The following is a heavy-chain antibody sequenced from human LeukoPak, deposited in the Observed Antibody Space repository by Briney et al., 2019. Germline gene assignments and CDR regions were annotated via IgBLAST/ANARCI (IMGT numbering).Heavy chain of an antibody. J-gene: IGHJ4*02. D-gene: IGHD6-19*01. Sequence: GGSLRLSCAASGFTFSTYAMHWVRQAPGKGLEYVSAISSNGGSTYYANSVKGRFTISRDNSKNTLFPQMGNLRAEDMAVYYCARAPLYSSGRGTDYWGQGTLVTVSS. CDR1: GFTFSTYA. V-gene: IGHV3-64*01. CDR3: ARAPLYSSGRGTDY. CDR2: ISSNGGST.